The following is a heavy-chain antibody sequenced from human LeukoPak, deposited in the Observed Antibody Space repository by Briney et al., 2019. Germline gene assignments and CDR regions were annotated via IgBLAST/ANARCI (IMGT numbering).Heavy chain of an antibody. D-gene: IGHD3-3*01. CDR1: GFTFSTYW. CDR2: IKQDGSEK. J-gene: IGHJ4*02. V-gene: IGHV3-7*01. Sequence: PGGSLRLSCAASGFTFSTYWMSWVRQAPGKGLEWVANIKQDGSEKYYVDPVKGRFTISRDNAKNSLYLQMNTLRPEDTAVYYCARERQNKDFWSGGDYWGQGTLVTVSS. CDR3: ARERQNKDFWSGGDY.